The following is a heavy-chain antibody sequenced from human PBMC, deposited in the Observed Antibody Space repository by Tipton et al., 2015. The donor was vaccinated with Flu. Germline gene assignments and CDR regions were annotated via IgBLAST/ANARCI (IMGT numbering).Heavy chain of an antibody. CDR1: GLTVSSNY. D-gene: IGHD2-21*02. V-gene: IGHV3-66*04. CDR2: IYSDGVTT. CDR3: ARQVYCGGDCWGWFDA. Sequence: TLSLTCAASGLTVSSNYMTWVRQAPGKGLEWVSVIYSDGVTTFYADSVKGRFTISRDSSKNTVYLQLDSLRAEDTAVYYCARQVYCGGDCWGWFDAWGQGALVTVSS. J-gene: IGHJ5*02.